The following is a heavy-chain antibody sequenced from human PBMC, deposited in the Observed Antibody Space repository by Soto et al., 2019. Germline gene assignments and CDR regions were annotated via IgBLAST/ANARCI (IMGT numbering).Heavy chain of an antibody. Sequence: GGSQRLSWAASGFTFSSYAMSWVRQAPGKGLEWVSAISGSGGSTYYADSVKGRFTISRDNAKNSLYLQMNSLRAEDTAVYYCARMQPNYYDSRGGFDYWGQGTLVTVSS. D-gene: IGHD3-22*01. J-gene: IGHJ4*02. CDR2: ISGSGGST. CDR3: ARMQPNYYDSRGGFDY. CDR1: GFTFSSYA. V-gene: IGHV3-23*01.